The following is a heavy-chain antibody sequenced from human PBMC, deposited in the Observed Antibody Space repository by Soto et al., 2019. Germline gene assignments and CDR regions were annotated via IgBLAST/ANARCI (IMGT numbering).Heavy chain of an antibody. CDR2: ISDDGSHK. CDR1: GFTLSSYY. CDR3: ARDDPLRGAGGHPYYGYYTGMGV. J-gene: IGHJ6*02. D-gene: IGHD3-22*01. V-gene: IGHV3-30*04. Sequence: PGGSLRLSCEASGFTLSSYYMHWSRQAPGKGLEWVAVISDDGSHKYYADSVKGRFTISRDDYKNTLYLKINSLRPEDKAVFFCARDDPLRGAGGHPYYGYYTGMGVWGQGSTVTVAS.